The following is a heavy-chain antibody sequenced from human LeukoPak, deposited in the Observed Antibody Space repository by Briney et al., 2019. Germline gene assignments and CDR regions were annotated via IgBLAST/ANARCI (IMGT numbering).Heavy chain of an antibody. CDR3: ARDVLPLGFAY. V-gene: IGHV3-23*01. CDR2: ISGGGAST. J-gene: IGHJ4*02. D-gene: IGHD7-27*01. Sequence: GGSLRLSCAASGFTFGNYAMNWVRQAPGKGLEWVSGISGGGASTYYADSVKGRFTISRDNAKNSLYLQMNSLRAEDTAVYYCARDVLPLGFAYWGQGSLVT. CDR1: GFTFGNYA.